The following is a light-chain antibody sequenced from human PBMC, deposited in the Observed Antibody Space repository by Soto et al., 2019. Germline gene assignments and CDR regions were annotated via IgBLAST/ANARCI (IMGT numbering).Light chain of an antibody. J-gene: IGKJ1*01. CDR1: QSVSSNY. CDR3: QQYCSSPPWT. V-gene: IGKV3-20*01. CDR2: NAS. Sequence: EIMLTQSPGTLSLSPGERATLSCRASQSVSSNYLAWYQQKPGQAPRLLIYNASSRATGIPDRFSGSGSGTDYTLNMSKLEPADLAVYYCQQYCSSPPWTFGQGTKVEI.